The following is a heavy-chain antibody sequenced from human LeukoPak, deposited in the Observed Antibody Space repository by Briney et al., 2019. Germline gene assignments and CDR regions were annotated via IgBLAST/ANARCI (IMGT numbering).Heavy chain of an antibody. CDR1: GFTFSSYS. V-gene: IGHV3-21*01. Sequence: PGGSLRLSCAASGFTFSSYSMNWVRQAPWKGLEWVSSISSSSSYIYYADSVRGRFTISRDNAKNSLYLQMNSLRAEDTAVYYCARDPEWELRDGAFDIWGQGTMVTVSS. CDR3: ARDPEWELRDGAFDI. J-gene: IGHJ3*02. CDR2: ISSSSSYI. D-gene: IGHD1-26*01.